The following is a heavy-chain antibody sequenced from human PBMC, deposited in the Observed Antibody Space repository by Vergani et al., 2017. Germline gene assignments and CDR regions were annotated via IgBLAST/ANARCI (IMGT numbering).Heavy chain of an antibody. J-gene: IGHJ6*02. CDR1: GFTFSSYA. CDR2: ISGSGGST. CDR3: ARVRTSVGGMDV. V-gene: IGHV3-23*01. Sequence: EVQLLESGGGLVQPGGSLRLSCAASGFTFSSYAMSWVRQAPGKGLEWVSAISGSGGSTYYADSVKGRFTISRENAKNSLYLQMNSLRAGDTAVYYCARVRTSVGGMDVWGQGTTVTVSS. D-gene: IGHD3-10*01.